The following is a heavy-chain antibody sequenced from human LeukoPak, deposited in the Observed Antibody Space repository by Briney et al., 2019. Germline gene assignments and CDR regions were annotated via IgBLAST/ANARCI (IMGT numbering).Heavy chain of an antibody. V-gene: IGHV3-48*04. D-gene: IGHD2-2*01. J-gene: IGHJ4*02. CDR1: GFTFSSYS. CDR3: AKDGALSTSWYFYCDY. Sequence: GGSLRLSCAASGFTFSSYSMNWVRQAPGKGLEWVSYISSSSSTIYYGDSVKGRFTITRDNAKSSLYLQMNSLRAEDTAVYYCAKDGALSTSWYFYCDYWGQGTLVTVSS. CDR2: ISSSSSTI.